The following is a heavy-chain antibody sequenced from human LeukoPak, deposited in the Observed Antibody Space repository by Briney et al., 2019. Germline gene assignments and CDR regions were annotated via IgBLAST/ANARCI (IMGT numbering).Heavy chain of an antibody. CDR3: ARDRYSYGHSFDY. CDR1: GYTFSDYY. Sequence: GASVKVSCKASGYTFSDYYMHWVRQAPGQGLEWMGWINPKSGDTKYSQKFQGRITMTRDTSISTAYMELSRLRSDDTAVYYCARDRYSYGHSFDYWGQGTLVTVSS. CDR2: INPKSGDT. J-gene: IGHJ4*02. V-gene: IGHV1-2*02. D-gene: IGHD5-18*01.